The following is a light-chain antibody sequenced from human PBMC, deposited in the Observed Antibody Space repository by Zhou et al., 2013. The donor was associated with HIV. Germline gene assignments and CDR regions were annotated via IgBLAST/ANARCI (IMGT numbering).Light chain of an antibody. CDR1: QVISNY. CDR3: LKYDSAPRT. CDR2: ATS. J-gene: IGKJ3*01. V-gene: IGKV1-27*01. Sequence: DIQMTQSPSSLSASVGDRVTITCRASQVISNYLAWYQQKPGKVPKLLIYATSTLQSGVPSRFGGSGSGTDFTLTISSLQPEDVATYYCLKYDSAPRTFGPGTKVDIK.